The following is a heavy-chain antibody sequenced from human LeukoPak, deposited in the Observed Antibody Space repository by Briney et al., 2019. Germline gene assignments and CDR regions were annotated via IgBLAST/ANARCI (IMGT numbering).Heavy chain of an antibody. CDR2: IYYSGST. Sequence: SETLSLTCTVSGGSISSYYWSWIRQPPGKGLEWIGYIYYSGSTNYNPPLKSRVTISVDTSKNQFSLKLSSVTAADTAVYYCARYQYCSSTSCYRVRAFDIWGQGTMVTVSS. CDR3: ARYQYCSSTSCYRVRAFDI. J-gene: IGHJ3*02. D-gene: IGHD2-2*01. V-gene: IGHV4-59*08. CDR1: GGSISSYY.